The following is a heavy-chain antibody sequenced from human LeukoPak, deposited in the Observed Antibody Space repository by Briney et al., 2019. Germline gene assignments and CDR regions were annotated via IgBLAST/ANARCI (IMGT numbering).Heavy chain of an antibody. J-gene: IGHJ4*02. CDR1: GFTFANYV. Sequence: PGGSLRLSCAASGFTFANYVTHWVRQAPGKGLEWVAVTSPDEGLKFYGDSVKGRFTISRDNSKNTLYLQMNSLRAEDTAVYYCARDDRSGYYYGSGSYPTRWGQGTLVTVSS. D-gene: IGHD3-10*01. CDR2: TSPDEGLK. CDR3: ARDDRSGYYYGSGSYPTR. V-gene: IGHV3-30*14.